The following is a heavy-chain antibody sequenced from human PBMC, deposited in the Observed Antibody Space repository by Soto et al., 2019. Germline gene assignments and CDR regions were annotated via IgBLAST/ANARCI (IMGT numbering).Heavy chain of an antibody. CDR1: GFTFSSYA. V-gene: IGHV3-30-3*01. J-gene: IGHJ6*02. D-gene: IGHD2-8*01. CDR2: ISYDGSNK. Sequence: QVQLVESGEGVVQPGRSLRLSCAASGFTFSSYAMHWVRQAPGKGLEWVAVISYDGSNKYYADSVKGRFTISRDNSKNTLYLQMNSLRAEDTAVYYCARDGVYAFVKTKYGMDVWGQGTTVTVSS. CDR3: ARDGVYAFVKTKYGMDV.